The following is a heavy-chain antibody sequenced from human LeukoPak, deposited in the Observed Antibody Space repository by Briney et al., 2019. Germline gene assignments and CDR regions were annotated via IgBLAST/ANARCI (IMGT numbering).Heavy chain of an antibody. J-gene: IGHJ4*02. CDR2: INTNTGNP. CDR1: GYTFTSYA. Sequence: ASVKVPCKASGYTFTSYAMNWVRQAPGQGLEWMGWINTNTGNPTYAQGFTGRFVFSLDTSVSTAYLQISSLKAEDTAVYYCAREAAAGTLIYYFDYWGQGTLVTVSS. D-gene: IGHD6-13*01. CDR3: AREAAAGTLIYYFDY. V-gene: IGHV7-4-1*02.